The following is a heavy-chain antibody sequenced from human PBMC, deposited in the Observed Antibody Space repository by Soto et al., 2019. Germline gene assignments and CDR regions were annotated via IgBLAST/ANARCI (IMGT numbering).Heavy chain of an antibody. CDR2: INPYSGGA. D-gene: IGHD3-10*01. Sequence: GASVKFSLNASGCTFTGYFMHWVRQAPGQGVDWIGWINPYSGGADYAQSFQGRVTMTRDTSISTVYRELSRLRFDDTAVYYCARVIRGAYYNSPHDTWAQGTVVTVSS. CDR1: GCTFTGYF. J-gene: IGHJ5*02. V-gene: IGHV1-2*02. CDR3: ARVIRGAYYNSPHDT.